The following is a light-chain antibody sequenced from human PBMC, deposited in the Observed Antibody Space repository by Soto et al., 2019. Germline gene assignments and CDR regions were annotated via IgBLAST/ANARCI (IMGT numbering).Light chain of an antibody. CDR3: QQYGSSPPT. CDR1: QSVSKNF. Sequence: EIVLTQSPGTLSLSPGERATLSCRASQSVSKNFLAWYQQKPGQAPRLLISGASNRATGIPDRFSGSGSGTDFSLTIDRLEPEDLSVYCCQQYGSSPPTCGGGTKVAIK. V-gene: IGKV3-20*01. CDR2: GAS. J-gene: IGKJ4*01.